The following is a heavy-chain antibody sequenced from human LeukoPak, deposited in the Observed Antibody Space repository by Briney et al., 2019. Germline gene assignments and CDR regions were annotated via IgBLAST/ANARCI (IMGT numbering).Heavy chain of an antibody. D-gene: IGHD6-6*01. CDR3: ARKYSSSFDY. CDR1: GGSVSSGSYY. J-gene: IGHJ4*02. V-gene: IGHV4-61*01. CDR2: IYYSGST. Sequence: SETLSLTCTVSGGSVSSGSYYWSWIRQPPGKGLEWIGYIYYSGSTNYNPPLKSRVTISVDTSKNQFSLKLSSVTAADTAVYYCARKYSSSFDYWGQGTLVTVSS.